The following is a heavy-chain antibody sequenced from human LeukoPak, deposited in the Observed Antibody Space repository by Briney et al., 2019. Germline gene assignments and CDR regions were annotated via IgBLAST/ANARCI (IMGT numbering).Heavy chain of an antibody. CDR2: ISYDGSNQ. D-gene: IGHD3-22*01. V-gene: IGHV3-30*18. J-gene: IGHJ4*02. CDR3: AKGYYYDSSGYYQHFDH. Sequence: PGGSLRLSCAASGFTFSSFGIHWVRQAPGKGLEWVALISYDGSNQYYADSVKGRFTISRDNSKNTLYLQMNSLRAKDTAVYYCAKGYYYDSSGYYQHFDHWGQGTLVTVSS. CDR1: GFTFSSFG.